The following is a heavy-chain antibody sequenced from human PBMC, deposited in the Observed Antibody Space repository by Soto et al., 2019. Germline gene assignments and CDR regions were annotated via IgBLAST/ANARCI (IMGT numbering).Heavy chain of an antibody. CDR2: IYYSGST. D-gene: IGHD4-17*01. V-gene: IGHV4-30-4*01. CDR1: GGSISSGDYF. Sequence: QVQLQESGPGLVKPSQTLSLTCTVSGGSISSGDYFWSWIRQPPGKGLEWIGYIYYSGSTYYNPSLKSRVTISVXTXKXXFSLKLRSVTAADTAVYYCARTGGRYDSGAYVELDWGQGTLVTVSS. J-gene: IGHJ4*02. CDR3: ARTGGRYDSGAYVELD.